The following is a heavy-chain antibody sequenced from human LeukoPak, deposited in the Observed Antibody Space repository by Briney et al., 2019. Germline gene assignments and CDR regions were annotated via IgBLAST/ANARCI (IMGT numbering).Heavy chain of an antibody. CDR1: GGTFSSYA. CDR2: IIPIFGTA. D-gene: IGHD3-10*01. Sequence: GSSVKVSCKASGGTFSSYAISWVRQAPGQGLEWMGGIIPIFGTANYAQKFQGRVTITADESTSTAYMELSSLRSEDTAVYYCARERLGTMVRGVINLWGQGTLVTVSS. J-gene: IGHJ4*02. CDR3: ARERLGTMVRGVINL. V-gene: IGHV1-69*01.